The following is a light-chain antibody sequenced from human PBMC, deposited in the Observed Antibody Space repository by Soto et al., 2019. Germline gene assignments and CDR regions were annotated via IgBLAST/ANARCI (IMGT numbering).Light chain of an antibody. V-gene: IGKV3-11*01. CDR1: QSVSSY. Sequence: EIVLTQSPATPSLSPGERATLSCRASQSVSSYLAWYQQKPGQAPRLLIYDASNRATGIPARFSGSGSGTDFTLTISSLEPEDFAVYYCQQRSNWPPSITSGQGTRLEIK. CDR2: DAS. CDR3: QQRSNWPPSIT. J-gene: IGKJ5*01.